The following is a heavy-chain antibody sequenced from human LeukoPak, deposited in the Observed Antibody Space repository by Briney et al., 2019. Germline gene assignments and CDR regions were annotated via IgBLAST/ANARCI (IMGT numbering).Heavy chain of an antibody. V-gene: IGHV3-7*01. J-gene: IGHJ6*02. CDR1: GFTFSGFS. Sequence: PGGSLRLSCAASGFTFSGFSMSWVRQSPTKGLEWVANIKQDGSERYYVDSVKGRFTISRDNAKNSLSLQMNNLRVEDTAVYYCARSPTSAAYYYYGMDVWGQGTTVTVSS. CDR3: ARSPTSAAYYYYGMDV. CDR2: IKQDGSER. D-gene: IGHD1-26*01.